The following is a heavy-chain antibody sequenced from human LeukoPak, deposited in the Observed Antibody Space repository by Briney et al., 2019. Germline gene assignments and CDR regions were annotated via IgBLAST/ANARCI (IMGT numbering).Heavy chain of an antibody. CDR2: IYTSGTT. Sequence: KPSETLSLTCTVSGGSISSYYWSWIRQPAGKGLELVGRIYTSGTTNYNPSLKSRVTMSVDTSKNQFSLKLSSVTAADTAVYYCARAPTGTGGWNWFDPWGQGTLVTVSS. V-gene: IGHV4-4*07. J-gene: IGHJ5*02. D-gene: IGHD1-1*01. CDR3: ARAPTGTGGWNWFDP. CDR1: GGSISSYY.